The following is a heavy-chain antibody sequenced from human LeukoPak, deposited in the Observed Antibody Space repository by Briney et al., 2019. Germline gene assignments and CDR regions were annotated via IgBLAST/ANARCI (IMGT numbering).Heavy chain of an antibody. D-gene: IGHD2-15*01. V-gene: IGHV3-7*01. Sequence: PGGSLRLSCAASGFTLTSHWMTWVRQAPGKGLEWVANIRGDGGDKYYVDSVKGRFTISRDNAKNSVYLQMNSPRGEDTAVYYCARDIDRAHGDWGQGTLVTVSS. CDR3: ARDIDRAHGD. CDR1: GFTLTSHW. CDR2: IRGDGGDK. J-gene: IGHJ4*02.